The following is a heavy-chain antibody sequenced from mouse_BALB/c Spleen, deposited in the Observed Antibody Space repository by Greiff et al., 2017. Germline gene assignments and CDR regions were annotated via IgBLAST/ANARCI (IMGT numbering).Heavy chain of an antibody. CDR2: ISDGGSYT. CDR1: GFTFSDYY. J-gene: IGHJ3*01. V-gene: IGHV5-4*02. CDR3: ARNYYGNYAFAY. Sequence: EVMLVESGGGLVKPGGSLKLSCAASGFTFSDYYMYWVRQTPEKRLEWVATISDGGSYTYYPDSVKGRFTISRDNAKNNLYLQMSSLKSEDTAMYYCARNYYGNYAFAYWGQGTLVTVSA. D-gene: IGHD2-1*01.